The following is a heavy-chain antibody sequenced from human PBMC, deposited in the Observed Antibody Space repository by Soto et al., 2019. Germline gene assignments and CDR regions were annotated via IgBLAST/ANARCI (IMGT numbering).Heavy chain of an antibody. D-gene: IGHD3-16*01. CDR1: GFTFGDAW. V-gene: IGHV3-15*07. CDR3: TPPRPF. CDR2: VKTKSEGETT. Sequence: EVQLVESGGGWVKPGGSLTLSCVASGFTFGDAWMNWVRQAAGKGLEWVGHVKTKSEGETTDYAAPVKGRFTIWRDDSTNTLLFPMDRLKSQEPRKYLWTPPRPFWGQGTQVTVSS. J-gene: IGHJ4*02.